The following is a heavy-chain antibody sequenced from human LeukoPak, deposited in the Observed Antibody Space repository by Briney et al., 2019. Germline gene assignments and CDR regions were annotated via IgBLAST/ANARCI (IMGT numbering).Heavy chain of an antibody. D-gene: IGHD5-18*01. Sequence: PPETLSLTCAVYGGSSSGSYWSWVRHPPEKGLEWIGEIDHSGSTNYNPSHKSRVTISVDTSKNQFSLKLSSVTAADTAVYYCASARAQLWFNYWGQGTLVTVSS. CDR1: GGSSSGSY. CDR2: IDHSGST. J-gene: IGHJ4*02. V-gene: IGHV4-34*01. CDR3: ASARAQLWFNY.